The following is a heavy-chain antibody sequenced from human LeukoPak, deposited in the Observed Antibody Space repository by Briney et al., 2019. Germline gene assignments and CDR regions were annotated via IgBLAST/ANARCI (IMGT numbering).Heavy chain of an antibody. J-gene: IGHJ5*02. CDR2: IYYSGTT. V-gene: IGHV4-59*01. CDR3: ASSGSYSFGNWFDP. CDR1: GGSISSYY. Sequence: SETLSLTCTVSGGSISSYYWSWIRQPPGKGLEWIGYIYYSGTTNYNPPLKSRVTISVDTSKNQFSLKLSSVTAADTAVYYCASSGSYSFGNWFDPWGQGTLVTVSS. D-gene: IGHD1-26*01.